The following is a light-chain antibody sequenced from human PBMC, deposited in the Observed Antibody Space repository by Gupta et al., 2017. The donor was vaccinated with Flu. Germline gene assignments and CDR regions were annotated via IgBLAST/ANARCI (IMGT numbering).Light chain of an antibody. CDR1: QGRRQRTGYNY. V-gene: IGKV2-28*01. CDR3: TQSLQLPFT. J-gene: IGKJ2*01. CDR2: LAS. Sequence: VARGVPASSGCRARQGRRQRTGYNYLDWYLQKPGQAPQLLIYLASNWASGVPDRFSGSGSGTDFTLKIRRVEAEDVGVYFCTQSLQLPFTFDQGTKVEIK.